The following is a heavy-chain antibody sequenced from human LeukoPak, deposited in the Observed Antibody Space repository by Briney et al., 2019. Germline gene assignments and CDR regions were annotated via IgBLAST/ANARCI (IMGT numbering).Heavy chain of an antibody. CDR1: GFIFSGYW. CDR2: IKNDGSIT. J-gene: IGHJ5*02. CDR3: TKSDWFDP. D-gene: IGHD3-3*01. Sequence: GGSMTLSCAASGFIFSGYWMHWVRQAPGKGLVWLSRIKNDGSITSYADFVKGRFTISRDNAKNTLYLQMNSLRVEDTAVYYCTKSDWFDPWGQGTLVTVSS. V-gene: IGHV3-74*01.